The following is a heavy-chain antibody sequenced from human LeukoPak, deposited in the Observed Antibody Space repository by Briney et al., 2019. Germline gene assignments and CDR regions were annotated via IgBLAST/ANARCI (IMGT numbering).Heavy chain of an antibody. CDR3: ARNHAHEGYGYYFDY. CDR1: GGSISSSSYY. D-gene: IGHD4-17*01. V-gene: IGHV4-39*01. Sequence: SETLSLTCTVSGGSISSSSYYWGWIRQPPGKGLEWIGSIYYSGSTSYNPSLKSRVTISVETSKNQFSLKLSSVTAADTAFYYCARNHAHEGYGYYFDYWGQGTLVTVSS. J-gene: IGHJ4*02. CDR2: IYYSGST.